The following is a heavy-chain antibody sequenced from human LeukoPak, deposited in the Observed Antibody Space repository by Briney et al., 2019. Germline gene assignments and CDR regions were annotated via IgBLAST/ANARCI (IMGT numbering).Heavy chain of an antibody. Sequence: ASVKVSWKASGYTFTSYDINWVRQATGQGLEWMGWMNPNSGGTNYAQKFQGRVTMTRDTSISTAYMELGRLRSDDTAVYYCATGLHYYDSYYFDYWGQGTLVTVSS. D-gene: IGHD3-22*01. V-gene: IGHV1-2*02. J-gene: IGHJ4*02. CDR1: GYTFTSYD. CDR2: MNPNSGGT. CDR3: ATGLHYYDSYYFDY.